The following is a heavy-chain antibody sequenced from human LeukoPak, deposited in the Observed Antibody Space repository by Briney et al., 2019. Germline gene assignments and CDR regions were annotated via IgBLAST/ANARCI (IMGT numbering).Heavy chain of an antibody. Sequence: GGSLRLSCAASGFTFSSYAMSWVRQAPGKGLEWVSAISGSGGSTYYADSVKGRFTISRDNSKNTLYLQMNSLRAADTAVYYCAKDLEITMIVVVIPSPFDYWGRGTLVTVSS. CDR1: GFTFSSYA. D-gene: IGHD3-22*01. CDR3: AKDLEITMIVVVIPSPFDY. V-gene: IGHV3-23*01. J-gene: IGHJ4*02. CDR2: ISGSGGST.